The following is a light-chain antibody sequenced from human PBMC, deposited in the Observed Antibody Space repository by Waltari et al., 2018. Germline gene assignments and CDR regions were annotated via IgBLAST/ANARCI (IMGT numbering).Light chain of an antibody. CDR1: QGINNY. CDR3: LQHDSYPPT. V-gene: IGKV1-17*01. J-gene: IGKJ4*01. CDR2: AAS. Sequence: EIQMTQSPSPLSASVGDTVTITCRVSQGINNYLNLFQQKKAVKAPNLLIYAASTLETGVPSRFSGSGSGTEFTLTISSLQPEDFATYYCLQHDSYPPTFGGGTKVEIK.